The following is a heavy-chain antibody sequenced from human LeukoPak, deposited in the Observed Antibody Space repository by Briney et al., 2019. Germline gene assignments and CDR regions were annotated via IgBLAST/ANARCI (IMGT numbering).Heavy chain of an antibody. CDR2: INPSGGST. J-gene: IGHJ3*02. D-gene: IGHD3-22*01. CDR3: ARVCGNYYDSSGCLDAFDI. Sequence: ASVKVSCKASGYTFTSYYMHWVRQAPGQGLEWMGIINPSGGSTSYAQKFQGRVTMTRDMSTSTVYMELSSLRSEDTAVYYCARVCGNYYDSSGCLDAFDIWGQGTMVTVSS. V-gene: IGHV1-46*01. CDR1: GYTFTSYY.